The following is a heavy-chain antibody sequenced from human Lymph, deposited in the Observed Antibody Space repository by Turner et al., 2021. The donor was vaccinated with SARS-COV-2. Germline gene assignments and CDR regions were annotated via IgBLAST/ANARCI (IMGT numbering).Heavy chain of an antibody. D-gene: IGHD6-19*01. CDR2: SYYSGST. J-gene: IGHJ4*02. Sequence: QLQLKESGPGLVKHSETVSLTCTVSGGSISSSSYYWGWFRQPPGKVLDGSGNSYYSGSTYYNPALKSRVTIAVDTSKNQFSLKLSSVTAADTAVFYCARGSPQGWYVPVFDYWGQGTLVTVSS. CDR3: ARGSPQGWYVPVFDY. CDR1: GGSISSSSYY. V-gene: IGHV4-39*01.